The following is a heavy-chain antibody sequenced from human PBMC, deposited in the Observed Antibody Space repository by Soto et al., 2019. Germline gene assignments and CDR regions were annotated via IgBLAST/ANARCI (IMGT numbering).Heavy chain of an antibody. D-gene: IGHD3-22*01. J-gene: IGHJ4*02. Sequence: PGGSLRLSCAASGFTFSSYGMHWVRQAPGKGLEWVAVIWYDGSNKYYADSVKGRFTISRDNSKNTLYLQMNSLRAEDTAVYYCARDYYDSSGKSLPPPNYFDYWGQGTLVTVSS. CDR2: IWYDGSNK. CDR1: GFTFSSYG. V-gene: IGHV3-33*01. CDR3: ARDYYDSSGKSLPPPNYFDY.